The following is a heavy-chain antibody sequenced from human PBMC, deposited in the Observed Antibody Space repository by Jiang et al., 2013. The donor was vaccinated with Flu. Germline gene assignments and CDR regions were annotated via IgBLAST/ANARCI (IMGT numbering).Heavy chain of an antibody. CDR3: ARDLRYSSSGRWFDP. D-gene: IGHD6-13*01. V-gene: IGHV3-21*01. J-gene: IGHJ5*02. CDR1: GFTFSSYS. CDR2: ISSSSSYI. Sequence: QLVESGGGLVQPGGSLRLSCAASGFTFSSYSMNWVRQAPGKGLEWVSSISSSSSYIYYADSVKGRFTISRDNAKNSLYLQMNSLRAEDTAVYYCARDLRYSSSGRWFDPWGQGTLVTVSS.